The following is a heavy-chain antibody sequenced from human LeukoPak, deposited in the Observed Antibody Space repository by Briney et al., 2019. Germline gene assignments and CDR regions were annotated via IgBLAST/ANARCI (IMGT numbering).Heavy chain of an antibody. V-gene: IGHV1-18*01. J-gene: IGHJ4*02. D-gene: IGHD5-24*01. Sequence: AASVKVSCKASGYTFTSYGISWVRQAPGQGLEWMGWISAYNGNTNYAQKLQGRVTMTTDTSTSTAYMELRSLRSDDTAVYYCARERVRRDGYNFPFDYWGQGTLVTVSS. CDR3: ARERVRRDGYNFPFDY. CDR1: GYTFTSYG. CDR2: ISAYNGNT.